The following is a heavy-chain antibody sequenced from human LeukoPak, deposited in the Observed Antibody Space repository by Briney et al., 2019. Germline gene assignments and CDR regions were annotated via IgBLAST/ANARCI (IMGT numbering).Heavy chain of an antibody. Sequence: QSGGSLRLSCAASGFTFSNSPMSWGRQAPGKGLEWVSGISGGSTTFYADSVKGRFTVYRDNSQNTVYLQMNGLRVEDTAVYYCAKVNWDDSGGYWGQGTLVTVSS. D-gene: IGHD1-20*01. V-gene: IGHV3-23*01. CDR1: GFTFSNSP. J-gene: IGHJ4*02. CDR2: ISGGSTT. CDR3: AKVNWDDSGGY.